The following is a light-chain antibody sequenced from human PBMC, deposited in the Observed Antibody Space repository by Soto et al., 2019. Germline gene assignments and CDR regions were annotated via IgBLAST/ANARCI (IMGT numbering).Light chain of an antibody. Sequence: IILTQSPATLSLSPGERATLSCRARQIVSSYLAWYQQKPGQAPRLLIYDASTRAAGISARFSGSGSETDFTLTISSLEPEDFAVYFCHQRSSWPQSFGQGTQLEIK. CDR3: HQRSSWPQS. CDR2: DAS. V-gene: IGKV3-11*01. CDR1: QIVSSY. J-gene: IGKJ5*01.